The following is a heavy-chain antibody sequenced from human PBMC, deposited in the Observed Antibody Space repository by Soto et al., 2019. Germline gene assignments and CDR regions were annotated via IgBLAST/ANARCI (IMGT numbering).Heavy chain of an antibody. Sequence: QVQLVESGGGVVQPGRSLRLSCAASGFTFSTYAMHWVRQAPGKGLEWVAVISYDGSNKYYADSVKGRFTITRDNSKKPRLIQRSCVRDEDTAVAYWARDESPYRSGWHNGHFDYWGRRTLVAVSS. CDR2: ISYDGSNK. CDR3: ARDESPYRSGWHNGHFDY. D-gene: IGHD6-19*01. CDR1: GFTFSTYA. V-gene: IGHV3-30*14. J-gene: IGHJ4*02.